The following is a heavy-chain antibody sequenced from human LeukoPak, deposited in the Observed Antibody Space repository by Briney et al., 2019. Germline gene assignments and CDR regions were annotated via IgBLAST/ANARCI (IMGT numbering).Heavy chain of an antibody. V-gene: IGHV3-23*01. J-gene: IGHJ4*02. CDR2: ISGSGGST. D-gene: IGHD3-22*01. CDR3: AKDSPQTHYYDSSGYYLDRVY. Sequence: GGSLRLSCAASGFTFSSYAVSWVRQAPGKGLEWVSAISGSGGSTYYADSVKGRFTISRDNSKNTLYLQMNSLRAEDTAVYYCAKDSPQTHYYDSSGYYLDRVYWGQGTLVTVSS. CDR1: GFTFSSYA.